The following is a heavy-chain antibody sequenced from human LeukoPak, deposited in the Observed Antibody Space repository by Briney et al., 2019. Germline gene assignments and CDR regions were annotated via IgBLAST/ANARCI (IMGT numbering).Heavy chain of an antibody. D-gene: IGHD2-15*01. CDR2: IYHSGST. CDR1: GYSISSGYY. V-gene: IGHV4-38-2*02. Sequence: PSETLSLTCTVSGYSISSGYYWGWIRQPPGKGLEWIGSIYHSGSTYYNPSLKSRVTISVDTSKNQFSLKLSSVTAADTAVYYCARVGRYCSGGSCYGYYYMDVWGKGTTVTVSS. J-gene: IGHJ6*03. CDR3: ARVGRYCSGGSCYGYYYMDV.